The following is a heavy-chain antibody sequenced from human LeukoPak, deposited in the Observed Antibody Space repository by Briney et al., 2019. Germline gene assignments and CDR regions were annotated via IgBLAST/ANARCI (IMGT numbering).Heavy chain of an antibody. CDR3: ARGGGSYDYVWGSYRPYYFDY. CDR2: INHSGST. Sequence: PSETLSLTCAVYGGSFSGYYWSWIRQPPGKGLEWIGEINHSGSTNYNPSLKSRVTISVDTSKNQFSLKLSSETAADTAVYYCARGGGSYDYVWGSYRPYYFDYWGQGTLVTVSS. V-gene: IGHV4-34*01. D-gene: IGHD3-16*02. J-gene: IGHJ4*02. CDR1: GGSFSGYY.